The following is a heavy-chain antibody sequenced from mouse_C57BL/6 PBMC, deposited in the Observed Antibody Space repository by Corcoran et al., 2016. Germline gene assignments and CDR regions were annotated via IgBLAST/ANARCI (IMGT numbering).Heavy chain of an antibody. CDR1: GYTFTDYY. D-gene: IGHD2-10*02. V-gene: IGHV1-26*01. CDR2: INPNNGGT. CDR3: ASPLAFDV. Sequence: EVQLQQSGPELVKPGASVKISCKASGYTFTDYYMNWVKQSHGKSLEWIGDINPNNGGTSYNQKFKGKATLTVDKSSSTAYMELRSLTSEDSAVYYCASPLAFDVWGTGTTVTVSS. J-gene: IGHJ1*03.